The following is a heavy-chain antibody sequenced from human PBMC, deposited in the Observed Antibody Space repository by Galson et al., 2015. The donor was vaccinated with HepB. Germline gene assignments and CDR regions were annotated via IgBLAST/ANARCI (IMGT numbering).Heavy chain of an antibody. CDR1: GFTFSSYG. D-gene: IGHD6-19*01. J-gene: IGHJ3*02. V-gene: IGHV3-30*18. Sequence: SLRLSCAASGFTFSSYGMHWVRQAPGKGLEWVAVISYDGSNKYYADSVKGRFTISRDNSKNTLYLQMNSLRAEDTAVYYCAKDPPFAAVAGTAGDDAFDIWGQGTMVTVSS. CDR2: ISYDGSNK. CDR3: AKDPPFAAVAGTAGDDAFDI.